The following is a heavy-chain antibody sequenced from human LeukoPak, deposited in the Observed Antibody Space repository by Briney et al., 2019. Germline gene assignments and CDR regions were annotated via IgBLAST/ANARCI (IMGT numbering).Heavy chain of an antibody. D-gene: IGHD6-19*01. CDR1: GGSISSGDYY. J-gene: IGHJ5*02. V-gene: IGHV4-30-4*08. CDR2: IYYSGST. CDR3: ARDIAVAGTGNWFDP. Sequence: SQTLSLTXTVSGGSISSGDYYWSWIRQPPGKGLEWIGYIYYSGSTYYNPSLKSRVTISVDTSKNQFSLKLSSVTAADTAVYYCARDIAVAGTGNWFDPWGQGTLVTVSS.